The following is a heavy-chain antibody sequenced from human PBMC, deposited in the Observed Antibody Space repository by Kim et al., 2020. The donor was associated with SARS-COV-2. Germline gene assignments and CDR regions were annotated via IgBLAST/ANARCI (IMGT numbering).Heavy chain of an antibody. J-gene: IGHJ6*02. CDR1: GFTFSSYG. CDR3: AKDLASGNYYYYYGMDV. V-gene: IGHV3-30*18. CDR2: ISYDGSDK. Sequence: GGSLRLSCAASGFTFSSYGMHWVRQAPGEGLEWVAVISYDGSDKYYADSVKGRFTISRDNSKNTLYLQMNSLRAEDTAVYYCAKDLASGNYYYYYGMDVWGQGTKVTVSS.